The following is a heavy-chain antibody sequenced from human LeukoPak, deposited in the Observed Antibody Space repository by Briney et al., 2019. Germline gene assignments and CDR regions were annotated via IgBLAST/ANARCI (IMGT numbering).Heavy chain of an antibody. CDR3: ARLRSTIAARPFDY. J-gene: IGHJ4*02. V-gene: IGHV4-38-2*01. D-gene: IGHD6-6*01. CDR1: GYSISSGYY. CDR2: IYHSGST. Sequence: SETLSLTCAVSGYSISSGYYWGWIRQPPGKGLEWIGSIYHSGSTYYNPSLKSRVTISVDTSKNHFSLKLSSVTAADTAVYYCARLRSTIAARPFDYWGQGTLVTVSS.